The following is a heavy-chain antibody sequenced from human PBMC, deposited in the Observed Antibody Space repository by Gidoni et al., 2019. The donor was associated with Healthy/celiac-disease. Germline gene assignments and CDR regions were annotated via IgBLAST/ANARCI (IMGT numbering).Heavy chain of an antibody. J-gene: IGHJ6*02. CDR2: IYYSGST. CDR3: ARESFLRGPDLSYYYYGMDV. Sequence: QVQLQESGPGLVKPSQTLSLTCTVSGGSISSGGYYCSWIRQHPGKGLEGIGYIYYSGSTYYNPSLKSRGTISVDTSKNQFSLKLSSVTAADTAVYYCARESFLRGPDLSYYYYGMDVWGQGTTVTVSS. CDR1: GGSISSGGYY. D-gene: IGHD3-3*02. V-gene: IGHV4-31*03.